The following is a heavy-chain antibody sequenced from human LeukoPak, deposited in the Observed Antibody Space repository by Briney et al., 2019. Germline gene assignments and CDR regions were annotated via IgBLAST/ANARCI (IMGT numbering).Heavy chain of an antibody. CDR3: ARDYGGNYFDY. J-gene: IGHJ4*02. CDR2: IYYSGST. Sequence: SETLSLTCTVSGGSISSYYWSWIRQPPGKGLEWIGYIYYSGSTNYNPSLKSRVTISVDTSKNQFSLKLSSVTAADTAVYHCARDYGGNYFDYWGQGTLVTVSS. D-gene: IGHD4-23*01. CDR1: GGSISSYY. V-gene: IGHV4-59*01.